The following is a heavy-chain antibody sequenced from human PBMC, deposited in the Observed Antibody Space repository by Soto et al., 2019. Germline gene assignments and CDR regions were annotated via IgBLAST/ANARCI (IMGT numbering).Heavy chain of an antibody. Sequence: GASVKVSCKASGYTFTSYGISWVRQAPGQGLEWMGWISAYNGNTNYAQKLQGRVTMTTDTSTSTAHMELRSLRSDDTAVYYCARKGSGWTSAFDIWGQGTMVTVSS. D-gene: IGHD6-19*01. CDR2: ISAYNGNT. J-gene: IGHJ3*02. CDR3: ARKGSGWTSAFDI. CDR1: GYTFTSYG. V-gene: IGHV1-18*01.